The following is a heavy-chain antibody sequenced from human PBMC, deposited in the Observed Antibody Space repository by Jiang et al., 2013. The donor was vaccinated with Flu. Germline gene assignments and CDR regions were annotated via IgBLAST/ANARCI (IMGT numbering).Heavy chain of an antibody. J-gene: IGHJ2*01. D-gene: IGHD4-23*01. Sequence: GAEVKKPGSSVKVSCKASGGTFSSYAISWVRQAPGQGLEWMGGIIPIFGTANYAQKFQGRVTITADESTSTAYMELSSLRSEDTAVYYCARVGAAVVSTYWYFDLVGPWHPGSLSPQ. CDR3: ARVGAAVVSTYWYFDL. CDR1: GGTFSSYA. V-gene: IGHV1-69*01. CDR2: IIPIFGTA.